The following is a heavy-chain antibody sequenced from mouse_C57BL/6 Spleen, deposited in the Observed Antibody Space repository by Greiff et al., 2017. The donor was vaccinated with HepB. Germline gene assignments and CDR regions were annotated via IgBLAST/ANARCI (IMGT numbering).Heavy chain of an antibody. CDR2: ISDGGSYT. CDR1: GFTFSSYA. D-gene: IGHD1-1*01. CDR3: ARRDYYGSSWYFDV. Sequence: EVQLKESGGGLVKPGGSLKLSCAASGFTFSSYAMSWVRQTPEKRLEWVATISDGGSYTYYPDNVKGRFTISRDNAKNNLYLQMSHLKSEDTAMYYCARRDYYGSSWYFDVWGTGTTVTVSS. V-gene: IGHV5-4*01. J-gene: IGHJ1*03.